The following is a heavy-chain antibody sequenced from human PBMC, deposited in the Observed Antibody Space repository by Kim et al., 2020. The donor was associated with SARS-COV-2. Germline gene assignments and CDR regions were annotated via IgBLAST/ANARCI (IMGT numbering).Heavy chain of an antibody. CDR3: AIEGIAVAGIDY. Sequence: SYAQKFQGRVTMTRDTSTSTVYMELSSLRSEETAVYYCAIEGIAVAGIDYWGQGTLVTVSS. J-gene: IGHJ4*02. V-gene: IGHV1-46*01. D-gene: IGHD6-19*01.